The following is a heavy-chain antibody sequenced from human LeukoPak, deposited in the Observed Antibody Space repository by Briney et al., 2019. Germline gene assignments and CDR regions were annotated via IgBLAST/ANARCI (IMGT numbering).Heavy chain of an antibody. CDR2: INPSGGST. CDR1: GYTFTSYY. CDR3: ARTIYGSGKRGDWFDP. V-gene: IGHV1-46*01. J-gene: IGHJ5*02. Sequence: GASVKVSCKASGYTFTSYYMHWVRQAPGQGLEWMGIINPSGGSTSYARKFQGRVTMTRDTSTSTVYMELSSLRSEDTAVYYCARTIYGSGKRGDWFDPWGQGTLVTVPS. D-gene: IGHD3-10*01.